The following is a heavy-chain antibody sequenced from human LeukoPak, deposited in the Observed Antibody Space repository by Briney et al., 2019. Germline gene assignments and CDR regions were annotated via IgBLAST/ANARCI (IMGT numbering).Heavy chain of an antibody. Sequence: PVGSLRLSCAASGFTFSSYWMSWVRQAPGKGLEWVANIKQDGSEKYYVDSVKGRFTISRDNAKNSLYLQMNSLRAEDTAVYYCARGPHYDSSGYRIFDYWGRGTLVTVSS. CDR2: IKQDGSEK. CDR1: GFTFSSYW. J-gene: IGHJ4*02. D-gene: IGHD3-22*01. V-gene: IGHV3-7*01. CDR3: ARGPHYDSSGYRIFDY.